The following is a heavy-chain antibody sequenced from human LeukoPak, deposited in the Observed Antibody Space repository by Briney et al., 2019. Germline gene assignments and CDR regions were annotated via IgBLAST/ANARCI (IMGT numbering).Heavy chain of an antibody. J-gene: IGHJ4*02. Sequence: GGSLRLSCAASGFTFSSYGMHWVRQAPGKGLEWVAVIWYDGSNKYYADSVKGRFTISRDNSKNTLYLQMNSLRAEDTAVYYCARGVLSRQYYYDSSGYYTFDNWGQGTLVTVSS. CDR2: IWYDGSNK. CDR1: GFTFSSYG. D-gene: IGHD3-22*01. CDR3: ARGVLSRQYYYDSSGYYTFDN. V-gene: IGHV3-33*01.